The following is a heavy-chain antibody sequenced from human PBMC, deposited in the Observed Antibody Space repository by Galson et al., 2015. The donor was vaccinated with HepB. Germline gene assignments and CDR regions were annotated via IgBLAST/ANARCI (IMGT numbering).Heavy chain of an antibody. CDR1: GFTFSSYG. Sequence: SLRLSCAASGFTFSSYGMHWVRQAPGKGLEWVAVISYDGSNKYYADSVKGRFTISRDSSKNTLYLQMNSLRAEDTAVYYCAKDWGYYYDSSGCDYWGQGTLVTVSS. J-gene: IGHJ4*02. V-gene: IGHV3-30*18. CDR2: ISYDGSNK. D-gene: IGHD3-22*01. CDR3: AKDWGYYYDSSGCDY.